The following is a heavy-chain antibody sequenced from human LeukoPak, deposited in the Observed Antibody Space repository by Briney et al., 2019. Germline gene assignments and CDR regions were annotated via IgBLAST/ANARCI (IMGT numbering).Heavy chain of an antibody. V-gene: IGHV4-59*01. D-gene: IGHD3-22*01. J-gene: IGHJ4*02. CDR3: ARYYYDRSGYRFDY. Sequence: SETLSLTCTVSGGSISSYYWSWIRQPPGKGLEWIGYIHYSGSTNYNPSLKSRVTKSVDTSKNQFSLKLSSVTAADTAVYYCARYYYDRSGYRFDYWGQGTLVTVSS. CDR1: GGSISSYY. CDR2: IHYSGST.